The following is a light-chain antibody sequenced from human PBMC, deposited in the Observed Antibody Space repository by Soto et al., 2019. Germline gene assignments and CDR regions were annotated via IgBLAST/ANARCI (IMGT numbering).Light chain of an antibody. V-gene: IGKV3-15*01. CDR3: QQYNKWPPYT. Sequence: EIVMTQSPATLAVSPGERATLSCRASQNVNSNLAWYQQKPGQAPRLLIYGASTRATGIPARFSGSGSGTEFTLIISSLQSEDFAVYYCQQYNKWPPYTFGQGTRLEIK. J-gene: IGKJ5*01. CDR1: QNVNSN. CDR2: GAS.